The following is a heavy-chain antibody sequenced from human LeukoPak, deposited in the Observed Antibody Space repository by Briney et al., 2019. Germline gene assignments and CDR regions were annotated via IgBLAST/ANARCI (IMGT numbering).Heavy chain of an antibody. V-gene: IGHV3-30*18. Sequence: PGGSLRLSCAASGFTFSSYGMHWVRQAPGKGLEWVAVISYDGSNKYYADSVKGRFTISRDNSKNTLYLQMNSLRAEDTAVYYCAKVAGDDAFDIWGQGTMVTVSS. J-gene: IGHJ3*02. CDR2: ISYDGSNK. D-gene: IGHD7-27*01. CDR1: GFTFSSYG. CDR3: AKVAGDDAFDI.